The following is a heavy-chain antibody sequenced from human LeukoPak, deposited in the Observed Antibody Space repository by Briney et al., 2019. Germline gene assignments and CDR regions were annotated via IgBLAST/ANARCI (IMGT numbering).Heavy chain of an antibody. D-gene: IGHD3-3*01. CDR2: IYYSGST. V-gene: IGHV4-39*01. CDR3: ARSRPYDFWSGFPDY. CDR1: GGSISSSSYY. J-gene: IGHJ4*02. Sequence: PSETLSLTCTFPGGSISSSSYYWGWIRQPPGKGLEWIGSIYYSGSTYYNPSLKSRVTISVDTSKNQFSLKLSSVTAADTAVYYCARSRPYDFWSGFPDYWGQGTLVTVSS.